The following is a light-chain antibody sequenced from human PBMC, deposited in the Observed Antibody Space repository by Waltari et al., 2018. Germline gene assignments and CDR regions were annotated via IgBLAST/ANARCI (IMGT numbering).Light chain of an antibody. CDR2: DVY. J-gene: IGLJ2*01. CDR1: GSDVAVHDY. V-gene: IGLV2-14*01. Sequence: QSALTRPPSGSGPRGQAITTSCNGPGSDVAVHDYASWYRQYPGKAPRLIIYDVYNRPSGVSNRFSGSKSDNTASLTISGLQAEDESVYYCSSYTSSGVVFGGGTKLTVL. CDR3: SSYTSSGVV.